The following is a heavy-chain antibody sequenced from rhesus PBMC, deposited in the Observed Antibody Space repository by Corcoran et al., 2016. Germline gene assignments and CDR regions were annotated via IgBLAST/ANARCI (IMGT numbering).Heavy chain of an antibody. CDR3: GRSPGVQNRFDV. CDR2: TGRTSGNT. V-gene: IGHV4-165*01. CDR1: GGSFSGDY. D-gene: IGHD3-34*01. J-gene: IGHJ5-1*01. Sequence: QVQLQESGPGLVKPSETLSLTCAVSGGSFSGDYWGGIRQTPGKGLEWIGYTGRTSGNTDYNPSLKSRVTLSVDTSKTQFSLKLSSVTAADTAVYYCGRSPGVQNRFDVWAPGVLVTVSS.